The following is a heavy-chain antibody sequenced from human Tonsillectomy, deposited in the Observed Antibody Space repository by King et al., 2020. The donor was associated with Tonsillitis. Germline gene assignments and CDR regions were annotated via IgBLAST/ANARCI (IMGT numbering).Heavy chain of an antibody. V-gene: IGHV4-61*02. D-gene: IGHD4-17*01. Sequence: VQLQESGPGLVRPSQTLSLTCTVSGGSVNTDVYYWNWIRQPAGKGLEWIGRINTSGSTSSNPSLKSRLTISLDTSKNQFSLKLNSVTAADTAVYYCARDDYGDYPSWGPGTLVTVSS. CDR1: GGSVNTDVYY. CDR2: INTSGST. CDR3: ARDDYGDYPS. J-gene: IGHJ5*02.